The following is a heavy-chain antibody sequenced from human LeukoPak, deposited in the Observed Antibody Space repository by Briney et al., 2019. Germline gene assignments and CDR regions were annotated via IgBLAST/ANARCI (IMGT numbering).Heavy chain of an antibody. CDR2: IRSKAYGGTT. Sequence: GGSLRLSCTAYGFTFGDYAMRWVRQAPGKGRVWVGFIRSKAYGGTTEYAASVKGRFTNSRDDSKSIAYLQMNSLKTEDTAVYYCTRDSPPGIAVAGQLFDYWGQGTLVTVSS. V-gene: IGHV3-49*04. J-gene: IGHJ4*02. CDR3: TRDSPPGIAVAGQLFDY. D-gene: IGHD6-19*01. CDR1: GFTFGDYA.